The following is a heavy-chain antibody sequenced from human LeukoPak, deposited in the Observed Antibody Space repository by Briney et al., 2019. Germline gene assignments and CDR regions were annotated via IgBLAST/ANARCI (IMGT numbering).Heavy chain of an antibody. J-gene: IGHJ4*02. D-gene: IGHD3-9*01. CDR1: GFTFSDHD. CDR3: ARDLFDRATDY. CDR2: IKTTGTPI. V-gene: IGHV3-48*02. Sequence: GGSLRLSCAASGFTFSDHDMNWVRPAPGKGLEWVSYIKTTGTPIYYADSVQGRFTISRDNAKNSLYLQMNSLRDEDTAVYFCARDLFDRATDYWGQGTLVTVSS.